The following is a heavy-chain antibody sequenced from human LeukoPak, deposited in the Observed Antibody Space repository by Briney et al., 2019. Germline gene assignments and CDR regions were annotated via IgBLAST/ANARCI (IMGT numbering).Heavy chain of an antibody. CDR2: ISGSAGST. V-gene: IGHV3-23*01. J-gene: IGHJ6*02. D-gene: IGHD5-18*01. CDR1: GFTFSSYA. CDR3: AKSLDTAMVGYYYYGMDV. Sequence: GGSLRLSCAASGFTFSSYAMSWVRQAAGKGRKWVSSISGSAGSTYYADSVKGRFTISRDNSNDTVYLQMNSLRAEDTAVYYCAKSLDTAMVGYYYYGMDVWGQGTTVTVSS.